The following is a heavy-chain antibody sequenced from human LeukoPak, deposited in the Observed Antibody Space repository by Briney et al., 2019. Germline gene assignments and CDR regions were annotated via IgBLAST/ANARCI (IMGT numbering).Heavy chain of an antibody. CDR2: ISAYNGDT. V-gene: IGHV1-18*01. J-gene: IGHJ4*02. CDR3: ARDPYQPLSTGYYFDY. CDR1: GYTFTSYG. D-gene: IGHD2-2*01. Sequence: ASVKVSCKASGYTFTSYGISWVRQAPGQGLEWMGWISAYNGDTNYAQKFQGRVTMTTDTSTSTAYMELRSLRSDDTAVYYCARDPYQPLSTGYYFDYWGQGTLVTVSS.